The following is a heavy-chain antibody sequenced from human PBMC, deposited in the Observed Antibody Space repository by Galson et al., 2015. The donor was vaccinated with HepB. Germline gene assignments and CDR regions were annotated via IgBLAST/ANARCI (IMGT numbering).Heavy chain of an antibody. CDR3: ATTRLSQGSGTDDLGYYYYGMDV. CDR1: GGTFSSYA. V-gene: IGHV1-69*06. J-gene: IGHJ6*02. CDR2: IIPIFGTA. Sequence: SVKVSCKASGGTFSSYAISWVRQAPGQGLEWMGGIIPIFGTANYAQKFQGRVTITADKSTSTAYMELSSLRSEDTAVYYCATTRLSQGSGTDDLGYYYYGMDVWAKGPRSPSP. D-gene: IGHD3-10*01.